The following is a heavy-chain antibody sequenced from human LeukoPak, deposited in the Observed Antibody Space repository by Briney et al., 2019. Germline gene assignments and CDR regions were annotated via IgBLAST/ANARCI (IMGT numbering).Heavy chain of an antibody. J-gene: IGHJ4*02. CDR3: ARRGLDTAFVYYNYFDY. D-gene: IGHD3-22*01. Sequence: ASQTLSLTCTVSGGSISSGDSYWTWIRQHSGKGLEWIGNIYYTGSASYNPSLKSRLTISVDTSKNQFSLKLNSVTAADTAVYYCARRGLDTAFVYYNYFDYWGQGILVTVSS. CDR1: GGSISSGDSY. CDR2: IYYTGSA. V-gene: IGHV4-31*03.